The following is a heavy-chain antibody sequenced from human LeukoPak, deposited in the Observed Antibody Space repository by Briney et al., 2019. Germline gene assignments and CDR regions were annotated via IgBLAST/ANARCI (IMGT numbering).Heavy chain of an antibody. J-gene: IGHJ4*02. CDR1: GGSFSGNY. V-gene: IGHV4-59*01. Sequence: ASETLSLTCTVSGGSFSGNYWIWIRQPPGKGLEWIGYIHYSGSTNHNPSLKSRVTISIDTSKNQFSLNLSSVTAADTAVYYCAREGDGDHAALDYWGQGTLVTVSS. CDR2: IHYSGST. CDR3: AREGDGDHAALDY. D-gene: IGHD4-17*01.